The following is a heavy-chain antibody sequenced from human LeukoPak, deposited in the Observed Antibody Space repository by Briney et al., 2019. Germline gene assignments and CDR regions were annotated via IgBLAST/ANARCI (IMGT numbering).Heavy chain of an antibody. J-gene: IGHJ6*03. CDR3: ARENRDYYYYYMDV. V-gene: IGHV4-38-2*02. Sequence: SETLSLTCTVSGYSISSGYYWGWIRQPPGKGLEWIGSIYHSGSTYYNPSLKSRVTISVDTSKNQFSLKLSSVTAADTAVYYCARENRDYYYYYMDVWGKGTTVTVSS. CDR1: GYSISSGYY. CDR2: IYHSGST. D-gene: IGHD3-10*01.